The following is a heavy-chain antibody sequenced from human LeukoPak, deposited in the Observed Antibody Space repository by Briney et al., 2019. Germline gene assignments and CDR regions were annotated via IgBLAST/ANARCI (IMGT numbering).Heavy chain of an antibody. CDR3: ARHGSGSYYYMDV. CDR2: INWSGGST. Sequence: GGSLRLSCAASGFTFDDYGMSWVRQAPGKGLEWVSGINWSGGSTGYADSVKGRFTISRDNAKNSLYLQMNSLRAEDTALYYCARHGSGSYYYMDVWGKGTTVTVSS. CDR1: GFTFDDYG. D-gene: IGHD3-10*01. V-gene: IGHV3-20*04. J-gene: IGHJ6*03.